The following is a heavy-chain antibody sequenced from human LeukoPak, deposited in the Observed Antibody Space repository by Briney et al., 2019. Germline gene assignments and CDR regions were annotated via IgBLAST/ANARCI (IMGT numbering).Heavy chain of an antibody. Sequence: GGSLRLSCAASGFTFSSYGMHWVRQAPGKGLEWVAVIWYDGSNKYYADSVKGRFTISRDNSKNTLYLQMNSLRAEDTAVYYCAKGPYYYDSSGYLDYWGQGTLVPVSS. CDR2: IWYDGSNK. J-gene: IGHJ4*02. CDR1: GFTFSSYG. D-gene: IGHD3-22*01. V-gene: IGHV3-33*06. CDR3: AKGPYYYDSSGYLDY.